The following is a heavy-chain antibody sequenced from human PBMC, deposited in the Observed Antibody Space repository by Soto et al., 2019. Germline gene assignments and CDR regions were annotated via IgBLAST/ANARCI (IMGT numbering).Heavy chain of an antibody. CDR2: INSDGSST. D-gene: IGHD6-6*01. V-gene: IGHV3-74*01. CDR3: ASGGSSLNFDS. J-gene: IGHJ4*02. CDR1: GFTFRSYW. Sequence: TGGSLSLSCAASGFTFRSYWMQWVRQAPGKGLVWVSWINSDGSSTSYADSVKGRFTISRDNAKNTLYLQMNSLRAEDTAVYYCASGGSSLNFDSWGQGTLVTVSS.